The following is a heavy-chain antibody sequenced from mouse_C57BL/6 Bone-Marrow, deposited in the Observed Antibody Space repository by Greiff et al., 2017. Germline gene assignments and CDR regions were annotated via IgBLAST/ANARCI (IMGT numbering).Heavy chain of an antibody. D-gene: IGHD2-4*01. CDR1: GYSITSGYY. Sequence: ESGPGLVKPSQSLSLTCSVTGYSITSGYYWNWIRQFPGNKLEWMGYISYDGSNNYNPSLKNRISITRDTSKNQFFLKLNSVTTEDTATYYCARGGYYDLAWFAYWGQGTLVTVSA. CDR2: ISYDGSN. J-gene: IGHJ3*01. CDR3: ARGGYYDLAWFAY. V-gene: IGHV3-6*01.